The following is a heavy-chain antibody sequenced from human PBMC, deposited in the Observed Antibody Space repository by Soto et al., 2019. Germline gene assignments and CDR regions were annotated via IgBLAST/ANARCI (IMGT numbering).Heavy chain of an antibody. Sequence: SVKVSCKASGGTFSSYAISWLRQAPGQGLEWMGGIIPIFGTANYAQKFQGRVTITADESTSTAYMELSSLRSEDTAVYYCARVDNRNYEDYYYGMDVWGQGTTVTVSS. V-gene: IGHV1-69*13. CDR1: GGTFSSYA. J-gene: IGHJ6*02. D-gene: IGHD1-7*01. CDR2: IIPIFGTA. CDR3: ARVDNRNYEDYYYGMDV.